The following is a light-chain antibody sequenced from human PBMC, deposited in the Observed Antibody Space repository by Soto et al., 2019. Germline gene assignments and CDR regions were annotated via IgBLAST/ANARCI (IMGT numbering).Light chain of an antibody. CDR3: CSYTGSNTFV. CDR2: EVN. V-gene: IGLV2-8*01. J-gene: IGLJ1*01. Sequence: QSALTQPPSASGSPGQSVAISCTGTSSDVGGYNYVSWYQQHPGKAPKLMLYEVNKRPSGVPDRFSGSKSGNTASLTVSGLQAEDEADYYCCSYTGSNTFVFGTGTKVTVL. CDR1: SSDVGGYNY.